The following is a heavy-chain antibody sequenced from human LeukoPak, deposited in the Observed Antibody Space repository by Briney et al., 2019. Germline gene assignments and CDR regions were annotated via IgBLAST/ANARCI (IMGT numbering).Heavy chain of an antibody. D-gene: IGHD5-18*01. Sequence: PGTSLRLSCAASGFTFDEYSMHWVRQAPGKGLQWVSLISWDVGNTNYADSVKGRFTISRGNSKNSLYLQMNSLRTEDTALYYCAKDIARGYSYGYLDYWGQGTLVTVSS. CDR2: ISWDVGNT. CDR1: GFTFDEYS. CDR3: AKDIARGYSYGYLDY. V-gene: IGHV3-43*01. J-gene: IGHJ4*02.